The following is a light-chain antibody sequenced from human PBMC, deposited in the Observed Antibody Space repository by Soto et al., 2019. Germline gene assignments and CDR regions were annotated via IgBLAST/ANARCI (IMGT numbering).Light chain of an antibody. J-gene: IGLJ2*01. CDR3: SSYGASSTL. Sequence: QSVLTQPASVSGSPGQSITISCTGTSIDVGGYNYVSRYQQHPGKAPKLMIFDVSYRPSGISDRFSGSKSGNTASLTISGLQPEDEADYYCSSYGASSTLFGGGTKVTVL. CDR2: DVS. V-gene: IGLV2-14*03. CDR1: SIDVGGYNY.